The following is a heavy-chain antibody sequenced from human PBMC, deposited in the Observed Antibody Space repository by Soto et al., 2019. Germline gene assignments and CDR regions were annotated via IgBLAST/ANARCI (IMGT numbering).Heavy chain of an antibody. CDR1: GGSISSSSYY. CDR2: IYYSGST. CDR3: ARQVVVTTPDYYYGMDV. D-gene: IGHD2-21*02. V-gene: IGHV4-39*01. J-gene: IGHJ6*02. Sequence: SETLSLTCTVSGGSISSSSYYWGWIRQPPGKGLEWIGSIYYSGSTYYNPSLKSRVTISVDTSKNQFSLKLSSVTAADTAVYYCARQVVVTTPDYYYGMDVWGQGTTVTVSS.